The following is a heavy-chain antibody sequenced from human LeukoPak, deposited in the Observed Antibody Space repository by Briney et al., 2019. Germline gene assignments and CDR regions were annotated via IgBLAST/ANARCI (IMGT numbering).Heavy chain of an antibody. V-gene: IGHV4-59*08. CDR3: ARVSQQLVRGGFDY. Sequence: PSETLSLTCTVSGGSISSYYWSWIRQPPGKGLEWIGYIYYSGSTNYNPSLKSRVTISVDTSKNQFSLKLSSVTAADTAVYYCARVSQQLVRGGFDYWGQGTLVTVSS. CDR1: GGSISSYY. J-gene: IGHJ4*02. D-gene: IGHD6-13*01. CDR2: IYYSGST.